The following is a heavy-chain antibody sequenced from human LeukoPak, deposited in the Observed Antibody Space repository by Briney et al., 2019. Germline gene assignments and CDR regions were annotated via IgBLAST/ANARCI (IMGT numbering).Heavy chain of an antibody. D-gene: IGHD3-10*01. CDR1: GFSFSSYA. J-gene: IGHJ4*02. CDR2: IFGNGDTT. Sequence: GGSLRLSCTASGFSFSSYAMNWVRQAPGKGLEWVSIIFGNGDTTYYADSVKGRFTVSRDNSKDTLYLQMNDLRPDDTAIYYCAKRNTMVRGGPCFDYWGQGLLVTVSS. CDR3: AKRNTMVRGGPCFDY. V-gene: IGHV3-23*01.